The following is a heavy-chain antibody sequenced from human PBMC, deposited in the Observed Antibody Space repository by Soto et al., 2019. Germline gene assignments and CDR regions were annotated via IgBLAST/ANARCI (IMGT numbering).Heavy chain of an antibody. J-gene: IGHJ6*02. CDR3: ARDSRGSYHYYGMDV. Sequence: SETLSLTCTVSGDSISSYYWSWIRQPPGKGLEWIGYIYYSGSTNYNPSLKSRVTISVDTSKNQFSLKLSSVTAADTAVYYCARDSRGSYHYYGMDVWGQGTTVTVSS. V-gene: IGHV4-59*01. CDR1: GDSISSYY. CDR2: IYYSGST. D-gene: IGHD1-26*01.